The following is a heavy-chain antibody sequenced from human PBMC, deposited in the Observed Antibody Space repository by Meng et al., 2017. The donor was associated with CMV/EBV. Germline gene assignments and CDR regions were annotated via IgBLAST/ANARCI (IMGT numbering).Heavy chain of an antibody. D-gene: IGHD2-2*02. V-gene: IGHV2-5*01. CDR3: PHRRLPAAIQDNWFDH. Sequence: SGPTLVKPTQTLTLTCTFSGFSLSTSGVGVGWIRQPPGKALEWLALIYWNDDKRYSPSLKSRLTITKDTSKNQVVLTMTNMDPVDTATYYCPHRRLPAAIQDNWFDHWGQGTLVTVSS. CDR1: GFSLSTSGVG. J-gene: IGHJ5*02. CDR2: IYWNDDK.